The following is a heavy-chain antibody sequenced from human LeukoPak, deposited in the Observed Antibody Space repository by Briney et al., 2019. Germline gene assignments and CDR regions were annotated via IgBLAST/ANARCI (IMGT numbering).Heavy chain of an antibody. V-gene: IGHV1-2*02. Sequence: ASVTVSCKGSGYTFTGYFMHWVRQAPGQGVEWMGWINPNSGGTNYAQKFQGRVTMTRDTSISTAYMEMSRLRSDDTAVYYCERGNVGSTFGGVNIFYGMDVWGQGTTVTVSS. D-gene: IGHD3-16*01. CDR3: ERGNVGSTFGGVNIFYGMDV. CDR1: GYTFTGYF. CDR2: INPNSGGT. J-gene: IGHJ6*02.